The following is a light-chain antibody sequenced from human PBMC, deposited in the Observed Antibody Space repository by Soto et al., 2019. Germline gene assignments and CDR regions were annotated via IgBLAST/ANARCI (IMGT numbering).Light chain of an antibody. J-gene: IGKJ5*01. Sequence: EVVMTQSPGTLSLSPGESATLSFRASQTVSITYLTWYQQKPGQAPRLLIFGASKRATGIPDRFSGSGSGRDFTLTISGLEPEDFAVYYCQQYGSSPPISFGQGTRLENK. CDR1: QTVSITY. V-gene: IGKV3-20*01. CDR2: GAS. CDR3: QQYGSSPPIS.